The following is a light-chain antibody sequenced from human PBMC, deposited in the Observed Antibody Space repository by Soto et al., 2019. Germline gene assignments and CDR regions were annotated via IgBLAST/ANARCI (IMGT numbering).Light chain of an antibody. CDR1: QIVSTY. CDR3: QQRRSWPPTIT. CDR2: DAS. J-gene: IGKJ5*01. V-gene: IGKV3-11*01. Sequence: EIVLTQSPATLSLSPGERATLSFRSIQIVSTYLAWYQQRPGQAPRLLIYDASYRATDIPPRFSGSGSGTDFTLTISSLEPEDFAVYYCQQRRSWPPTITFGQGTRLEIK.